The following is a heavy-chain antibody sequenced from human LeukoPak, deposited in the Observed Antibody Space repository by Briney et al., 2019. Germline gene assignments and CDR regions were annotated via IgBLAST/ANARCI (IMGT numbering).Heavy chain of an antibody. CDR2: IGTAGAT. V-gene: IGHV3-13*01. CDR1: GFTFSSYD. Sequence: GGSLRLTCAASGFTFSSYDMHWVRQTTGKGLEWVSGIGTAGATFYPGSVKGRFTISRENAKNSLYLQMNNLRAGDTAVYYCTRATAGFDYWGQGTLVTVSS. CDR3: TRATAGFDY. J-gene: IGHJ4*02.